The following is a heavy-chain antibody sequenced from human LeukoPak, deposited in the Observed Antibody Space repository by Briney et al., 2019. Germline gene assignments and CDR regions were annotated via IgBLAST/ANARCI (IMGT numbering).Heavy chain of an antibody. CDR3: ARGPVTTFGY. CDR1: GFTFSSYV. V-gene: IGHV3-23*01. J-gene: IGHJ4*02. D-gene: IGHD4-17*01. CDR2: ISGSGGST. Sequence: GGSLRLSCAASGFTFSSYVMTWVRQAPGKGLEWVSAISGSGGSTYYADSVKGRFTISRDNSKNTLFLQMNSLRAEDTAVYYCARGPVTTFGYWGQGTLVTVSS.